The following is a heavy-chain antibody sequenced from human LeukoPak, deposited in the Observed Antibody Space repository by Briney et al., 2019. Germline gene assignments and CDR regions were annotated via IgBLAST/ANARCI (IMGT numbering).Heavy chain of an antibody. J-gene: IGHJ4*02. CDR3: AKGQLESCSGSRCYAFDY. CDR1: GFTVSYSY. D-gene: IGHD2-15*01. CDR2: IFTSGGT. Sequence: HPGGSLRLSCAASGFTVSYSYMTWVRQAPGTGLQFVSLIFTSGGTYYADSVKGRFTISRDNSKNTLYLQMNSLRGEDTAIYYCAKGQLESCSGSRCYAFDYWGQGTLVTVSS. V-gene: IGHV3-53*01.